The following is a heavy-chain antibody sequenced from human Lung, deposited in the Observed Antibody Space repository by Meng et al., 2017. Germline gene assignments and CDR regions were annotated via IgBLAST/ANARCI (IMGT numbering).Heavy chain of an antibody. CDR1: GGSFSDYY. CDR2: INHSGST. J-gene: IGHJ4*02. CDR3: ARGPTTMAHDFNY. V-gene: IGHV4-34*01. Sequence: AQVQQWGAGLLKPSETLSLTVVVSGGSFSDYYWSWIRQPPGKGLEWIGEINHSGSTNYNPSLESRATISVDTSQNNLSLKLSSVTAADSAVYYCARGPTTMAHDFNYWGQGTLVTVSS. D-gene: IGHD4-11*01.